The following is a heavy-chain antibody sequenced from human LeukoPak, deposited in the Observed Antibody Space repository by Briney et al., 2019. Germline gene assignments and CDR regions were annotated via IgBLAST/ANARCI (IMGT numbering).Heavy chain of an antibody. CDR3: ARSLYSGSYCYFDY. V-gene: IGHV4-61*05. D-gene: IGHD1-26*01. Sequence: PSETLSLTCTVSGGSISSSSYHWGWIRQPPGKGLEWVVYIYYSGSTNYNPSLKSRVTISVDTSKNQFSLKLSSVTAADTAVYYCARSLYSGSYCYFDYWGQGTLVTVSS. J-gene: IGHJ4*02. CDR1: GGSISSSSYH. CDR2: IYYSGST.